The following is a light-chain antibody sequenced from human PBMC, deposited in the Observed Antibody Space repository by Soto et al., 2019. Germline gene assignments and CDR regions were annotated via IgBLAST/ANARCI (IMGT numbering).Light chain of an antibody. Sequence: EIVMTQSPATLSVSPGERATLSCRASQSVSSNLAWYQQKPGQAPRLLIYGASTRATGIPARFSGSGAGTEFTLTISSLQSEDSAVYYCQQYNSWPPLTFGGGTKVEIK. V-gene: IGKV3D-15*01. CDR3: QQYNSWPPLT. J-gene: IGKJ4*01. CDR1: QSVSSN. CDR2: GAS.